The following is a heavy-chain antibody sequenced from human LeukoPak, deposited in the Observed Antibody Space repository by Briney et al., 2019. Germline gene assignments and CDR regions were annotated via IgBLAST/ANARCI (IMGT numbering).Heavy chain of an antibody. CDR2: INHSEST. V-gene: IGHV4-34*01. Sequence: KPSETLSLTCALYGGSFSGYYWSWIRQPPGKGLEWIGEINHSESTNYNPSLKSPVTLSVDTSKNQFSLKLSSVTAADTAVYYCARGRYFDWLTLDYWGQGTLVTVSS. D-gene: IGHD3-9*01. CDR1: GGSFSGYY. J-gene: IGHJ4*02. CDR3: ARGRYFDWLTLDY.